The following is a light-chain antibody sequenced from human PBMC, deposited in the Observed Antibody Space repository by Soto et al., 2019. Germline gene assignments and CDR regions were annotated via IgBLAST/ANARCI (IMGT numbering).Light chain of an antibody. V-gene: IGKV3-20*01. CDR2: GAS. CDR3: QQYDSSPSSFT. J-gene: IGKJ3*01. Sequence: EIVLTQSPGTLSLSPGERATLSCRASQSVSGSSLAWYQQKPGQAPRLLIYGASSRATGIPGRFSGSGSGTAFTLTINRLEPEDFAVYYCQQYDSSPSSFTFGPGTKVDIK. CDR1: QSVSGSS.